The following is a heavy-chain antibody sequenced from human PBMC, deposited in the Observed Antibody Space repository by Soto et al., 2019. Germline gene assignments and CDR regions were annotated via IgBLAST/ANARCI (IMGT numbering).Heavy chain of an antibody. CDR2: ISAYNGNT. J-gene: IGHJ6*03. V-gene: IGHV1-18*01. CDR1: GYTFTSYG. D-gene: IGHD3-22*01. CDR3: ARAPPSGSFLYYYYYMDV. Sequence: ASVKVSCKASGYTFTSYGISWVRQAPGQGLEWMGWISAYNGNTNYAQKLQGRVTMTTDTSTSTAYMELRSLRSDDTAVYYCARAPPSGSFLYYYYYMDVWGKGTTVTVSS.